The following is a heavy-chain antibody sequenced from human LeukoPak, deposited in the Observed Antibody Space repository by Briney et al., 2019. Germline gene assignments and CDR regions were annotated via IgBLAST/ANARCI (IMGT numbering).Heavy chain of an antibody. J-gene: IGHJ4*02. V-gene: IGHV3-74*01. CDR3: ARDLDTAMEY. Sequence: RGAPRDFCAASGFTFCSYLKHLVGQAPRKRLGWVSCSNRGGSSTNYAASVKGRFTISRDNAKNTLYLQMNSLRAEDTGVYYCARDLDTAMEYWGQGTLVTVSS. CDR1: GFTFCSYL. D-gene: IGHD5-18*01. CDR2: SNRGGSST.